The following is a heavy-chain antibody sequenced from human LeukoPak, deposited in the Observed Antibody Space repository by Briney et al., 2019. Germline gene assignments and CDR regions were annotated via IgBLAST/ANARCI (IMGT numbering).Heavy chain of an antibody. CDR3: ARDLVHY. D-gene: IGHD2-8*02. CDR1: GFTFSSYA. J-gene: IGHJ4*02. V-gene: IGHV3-30*04. CDR2: ISYDGSNK. Sequence: GGSLRLSCAASGFTFSSYAMHWVRQAPGKGLEWVAVISYDGSNKYYADSVKGRFTISRDNSKNTLHLQMNSLRAEDTAVYYCARDLVHYWGQGTLVTVSS.